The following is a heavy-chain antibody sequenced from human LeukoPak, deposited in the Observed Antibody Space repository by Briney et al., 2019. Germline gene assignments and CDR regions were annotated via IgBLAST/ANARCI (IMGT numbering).Heavy chain of an antibody. CDR3: ARDMALHPYNWFDP. CDR2: IHTSGST. CDR1: GGSISSGAYY. J-gene: IGHJ5*02. V-gene: IGHV4-61*02. Sequence: PSETLSLTCAVSGGSISSGAYYWSWIRQPAGKGLEWIGLIHTSGSTNYNPSLKSRVTMSVDTSKNQFSLKLSSVTAADTAVYYCARDMALHPYNWFDPWGQGTLVTVSS. D-gene: IGHD3-10*01.